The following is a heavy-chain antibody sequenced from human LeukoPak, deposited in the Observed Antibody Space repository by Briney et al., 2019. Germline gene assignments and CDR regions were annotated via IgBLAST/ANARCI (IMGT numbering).Heavy chain of an antibody. J-gene: IGHJ5*02. CDR3: ARGLRAGWSDP. Sequence: KASETLSLTCTVSGGSISSSSYYWGWIRQPPGKGLEWIGSIYYSGSTYYNPSLKSRVTISVDTSKNQFSLKLSSVTAADTAVYYCARGLRAGWSDPWGQGTLVTVSS. D-gene: IGHD2-15*01. V-gene: IGHV4-39*07. CDR2: IYYSGST. CDR1: GGSISSSSYY.